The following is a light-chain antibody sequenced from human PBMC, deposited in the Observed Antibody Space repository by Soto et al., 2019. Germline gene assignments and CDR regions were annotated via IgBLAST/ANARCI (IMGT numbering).Light chain of an antibody. J-gene: IGLJ2*01. V-gene: IGLV2-23*02. CDR1: SGDVGTYNL. Sequence: QSALTQPASVSGSPGQSNTISCTGTSGDVGTYNLVSWYQQHPGRAPKLIIFEVNKRPSGVSNRLSGSKSGNTASLAISGLQADDEADYHCCSYAGRSNVVCGGGTQLTVL. CDR2: EVN. CDR3: CSYAGRSNVV.